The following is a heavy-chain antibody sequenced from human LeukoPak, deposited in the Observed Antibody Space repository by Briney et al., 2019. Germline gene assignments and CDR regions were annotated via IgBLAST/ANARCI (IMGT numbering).Heavy chain of an antibody. CDR2: INHSGST. CDR3: ARFGSGYQVWGSYRPWFDY. Sequence: SETLSLTCAVYGGSFSGYYWSWIRQPPGKGLEWIGEINHSGSTNYNPSLKSRDTISVDTSKNQFSLKLSSVTAADTAVYYCARFGSGYQVWGSYRPWFDYWGQGTLVTVSS. D-gene: IGHD3-16*02. J-gene: IGHJ4*02. CDR1: GGSFSGYY. V-gene: IGHV4-34*01.